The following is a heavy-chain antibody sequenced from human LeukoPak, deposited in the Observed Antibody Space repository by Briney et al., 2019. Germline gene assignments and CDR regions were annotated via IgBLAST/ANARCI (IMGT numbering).Heavy chain of an antibody. CDR1: GLSFISYE. CDR3: ARDGPGYSFDS. V-gene: IGHV3-48*03. D-gene: IGHD5-18*01. J-gene: IGHJ4*02. Sequence: GGSLRLSCAASGLSFISYEMNWVRQAPGKGLEWVSCISTSGNTIYYADSVKGRFTVSRDNARNSLFLQLNSLRAEDTAVYYCARDGPGYSFDSWGQGTLVTVSS. CDR2: ISTSGNTI.